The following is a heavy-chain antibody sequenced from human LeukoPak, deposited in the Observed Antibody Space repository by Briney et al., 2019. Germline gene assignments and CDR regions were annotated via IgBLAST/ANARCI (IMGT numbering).Heavy chain of an antibody. J-gene: IGHJ3*02. CDR1: GFTFSSYA. CDR3: AKVRGYCSGGRCFSGFHDAFHI. V-gene: IGHV3-23*01. Sequence: PGWSLRLSCAASGFTFSSYAMSWVHQAPGKGLDWVSAISGSGGSTHCAASVKGRFTISRDNSKNALYLQMNSLRAEDTAVYYCAKVRGYCSGGRCFSGFHDAFHIWGQGTMVTVSS. CDR2: ISGSGGST. D-gene: IGHD2-15*01.